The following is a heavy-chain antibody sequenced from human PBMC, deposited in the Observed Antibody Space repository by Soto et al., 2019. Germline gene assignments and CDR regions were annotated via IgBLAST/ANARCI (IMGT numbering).Heavy chain of an antibody. V-gene: IGHV3-21*01. CDR2: ISSSSSYI. J-gene: IGHJ4*02. CDR1: GFTFSSYS. Sequence: GGSLRLSCAASGFTFSSYSMNWVRQAPGKGLEWVSSISSSSSYIYYADSVKGRFTISRDNAKNSLYLQMNSLRAEDTAVYYCARDLGVSLRYFENYFDYWGQGTLVTVSS. CDR3: ARDLGVSLRYFENYFDY. D-gene: IGHD3-9*01.